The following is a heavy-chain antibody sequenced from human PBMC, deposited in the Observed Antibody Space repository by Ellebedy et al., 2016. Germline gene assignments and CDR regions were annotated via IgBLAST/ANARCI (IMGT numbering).Heavy chain of an antibody. Sequence: SETLSLTCTVSGGSISSYYWSWIQQPPGKGLEWIGYIYYSGSTNYNPSLKSRVTISVDTSKNQFSLKLSSVTAADTAVYYCARGETTLLWFGEPLHWFDPWGQGTLVTVSS. V-gene: IGHV4-59*01. CDR2: IYYSGST. D-gene: IGHD3-10*01. J-gene: IGHJ5*02. CDR1: GGSISSYY. CDR3: ARGETTLLWFGEPLHWFDP.